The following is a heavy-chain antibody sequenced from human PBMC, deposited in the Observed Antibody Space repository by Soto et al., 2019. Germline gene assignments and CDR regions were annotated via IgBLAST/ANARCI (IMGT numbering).Heavy chain of an antibody. CDR3: ARGVGSGSYYNQYNWFDP. Sequence: QVQLVQSGAEVKKPGASVKVSCKASGYTFTNYGISWVRQAPGQGLEWMGWISAYNGNTNFAQKLQGRVTMTTDTSTSTAYMELGNLRSDDTAVYYCARGVGSGSYYNQYNWFDPWGQGTLVTVSS. D-gene: IGHD3-10*01. CDR1: GYTFTNYG. CDR2: ISAYNGNT. V-gene: IGHV1-18*01. J-gene: IGHJ5*02.